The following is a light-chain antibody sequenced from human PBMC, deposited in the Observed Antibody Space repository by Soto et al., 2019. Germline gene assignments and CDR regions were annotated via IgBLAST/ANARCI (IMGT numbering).Light chain of an antibody. CDR2: EVH. CDR3: SSYAGSAMVV. V-gene: IGLV2-14*01. CDR1: AIDIAGYAH. J-gene: IGLJ2*01. Sequence: QSVLTQPPSVSGSPGQSVTISCTGSAIDIAGYAHVSWYHLYPSDAPKLIIYEVHNRPSGLSGRFSGSKSGNTAPLTISGLPAEDDGDYFCSSYAGSAMVVFGGGTKVTVL.